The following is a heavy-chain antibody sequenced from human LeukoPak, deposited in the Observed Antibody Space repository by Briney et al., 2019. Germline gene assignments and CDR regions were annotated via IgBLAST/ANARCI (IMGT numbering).Heavy chain of an antibody. CDR2: IIPILGIA. CDR3: ARDWRDYYDSSGYYYEDY. CDR1: GGTFSSYA. Sequence: SVKVSCKASGGTFSSYAISWVRQAPGQGLERMGRIIPILGIANYAQKFQGRVTITADKSTSTAYMELSSLRSEDTAVYYCARDWRDYYDSSGYYYEDYWGQGTLVTVSS. D-gene: IGHD3-22*01. V-gene: IGHV1-69*04. J-gene: IGHJ4*02.